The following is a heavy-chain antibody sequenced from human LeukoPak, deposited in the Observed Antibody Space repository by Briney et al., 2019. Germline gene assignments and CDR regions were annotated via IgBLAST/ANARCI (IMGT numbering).Heavy chain of an antibody. CDR2: IYYSGST. Sequence: TPSETLSLTCTVSGGSVSSGNYYWSWIRQPPGKGLEWIGYIYYSGSTNYNPSLKSRVTISLDTSKNQFSLKLSSVTAADTAVYYCARVPLAAARENWFDPWGQGTLVTVSS. J-gene: IGHJ5*02. V-gene: IGHV4-61*01. D-gene: IGHD6-13*01. CDR1: GGSVSSGNYY. CDR3: ARVPLAAARENWFDP.